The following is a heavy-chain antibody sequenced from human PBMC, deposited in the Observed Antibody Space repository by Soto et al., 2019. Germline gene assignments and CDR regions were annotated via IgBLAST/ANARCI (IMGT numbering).Heavy chain of an antibody. D-gene: IGHD1-26*01. CDR2: ISSSSSYI. CDR1: GFTFSSYS. J-gene: IGHJ6*02. Sequence: EVQLVESGGGLVKPGGSLRLSCAASGFTFSSYSMNWVRQAPGKGLEWVSSISSSSSYIYYADSVKGRFTISRDNAKNSLYLQMNSLRAEDTAVYYCARDAVGGQVYYYYYYGMDVWGQGTTVTVSS. V-gene: IGHV3-21*01. CDR3: ARDAVGGQVYYYYYYGMDV.